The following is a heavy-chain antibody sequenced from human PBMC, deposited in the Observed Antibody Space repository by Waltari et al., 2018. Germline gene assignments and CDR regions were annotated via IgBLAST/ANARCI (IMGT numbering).Heavy chain of an antibody. CDR3: ARGSQWLAKDFFDY. Sequence: QVQLQESGPGLVKPSETLSLTCAVSGYSISSGYYWGWIRQPPGKGLEWMGSIYHSGRTYYNPSLKSRVTISVDTSKNQFSLKLSSVTAADTAVYYCARGSQWLAKDFFDYWGQGTLVTVSS. CDR2: IYHSGRT. CDR1: GYSISSGYY. D-gene: IGHD6-19*01. J-gene: IGHJ4*02. V-gene: IGHV4-38-2*01.